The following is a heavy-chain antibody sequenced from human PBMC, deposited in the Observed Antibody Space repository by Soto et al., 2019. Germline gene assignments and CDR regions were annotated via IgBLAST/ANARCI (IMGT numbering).Heavy chain of an antibody. V-gene: IGHV1-18*01. CDR3: ARDAPYSSSSGMDWFDP. J-gene: IGHJ5*02. CDR2: ISAYNGNT. D-gene: IGHD6-6*01. Sequence: GASVKVSCKASGYTFTSYGISWVRQAPGQGLEWMGWISAYNGNTNYAQKLQGRVTMTTDTSTSTAYMELRSLRSDDTAVYYCARDAPYSSSSGMDWFDPWGQGTLVTVSS. CDR1: GYTFTSYG.